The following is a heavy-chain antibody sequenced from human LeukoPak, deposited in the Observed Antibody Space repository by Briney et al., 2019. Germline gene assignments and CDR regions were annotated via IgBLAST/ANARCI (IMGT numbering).Heavy chain of an antibody. D-gene: IGHD6-6*01. Sequence: GGSLRLSCVASGLTLSNYDTTWVRQAPGKGLEYVSSIGSGGYRFYGGSVKGRFSISRDNAKNSLYLQMNSLRAEDTAVYHCASHSTSSPIHWGQGTLVTVSS. V-gene: IGHV3-69-1*01. J-gene: IGHJ4*02. CDR3: ASHSTSSPIH. CDR2: IGSGGYR. CDR1: GLTLSNYD.